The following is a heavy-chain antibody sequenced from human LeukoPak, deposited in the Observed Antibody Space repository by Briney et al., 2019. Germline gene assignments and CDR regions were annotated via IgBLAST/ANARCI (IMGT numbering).Heavy chain of an antibody. Sequence: PSETLSLTCTVSGGSISSYYWSWIRQPPGKGLEWIGYIYYSGNTNYNPSLKSRVTISVDTSKNQFSLKLSSVTAADTAVYYCARWYSSGWAFDYWGQGTLVTVSS. CDR2: IYYSGNT. CDR3: ARWYSSGWAFDY. V-gene: IGHV4-59*08. CDR1: GGSISSYY. J-gene: IGHJ4*02. D-gene: IGHD6-19*01.